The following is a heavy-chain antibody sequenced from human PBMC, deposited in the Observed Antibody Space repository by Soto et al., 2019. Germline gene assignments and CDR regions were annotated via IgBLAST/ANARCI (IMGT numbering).Heavy chain of an antibody. Sequence: SETLSLTCTVSGGSISSSSYYWGWIRQPPGKGLEWIGSIYYSGSTYYNPSLKSRVTISVDTSKNQFSLKLSSVTAADTAVYYCARGGPSGSYSFDYWGQGTLVTVSS. CDR1: GGSISSSSYY. V-gene: IGHV4-39*01. CDR3: ARGGPSGSYSFDY. D-gene: IGHD3-10*01. CDR2: IYYSGST. J-gene: IGHJ4*02.